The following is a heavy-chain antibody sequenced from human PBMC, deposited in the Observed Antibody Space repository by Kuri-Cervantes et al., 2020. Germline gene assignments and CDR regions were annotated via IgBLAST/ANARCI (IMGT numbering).Heavy chain of an antibody. CDR3: TSLSADIVARAWFDP. CDR2: IRSKAYGGTT. V-gene: IGHV3-49*04. CDR1: GFTFGDYA. Sequence: GGSLRLSCTASGFTFGDYAMSWVRQAPGKGLEWVGFIRSKAYGGTTEYAASVKGRFTISRDDSKSIAYLQMNSLKTEDTAVYYCTSLSADIVARAWFDPWCQGTLVTVSS. J-gene: IGHJ5*02. D-gene: IGHD5-12*01.